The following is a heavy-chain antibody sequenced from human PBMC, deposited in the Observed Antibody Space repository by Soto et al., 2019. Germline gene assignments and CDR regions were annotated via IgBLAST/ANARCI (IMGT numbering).Heavy chain of an antibody. Sequence: ASVKVSCKASGYTFTSYDINWVRQATGQGLEWMGWMNPNSGNTGYAQKFQGRVTMTRNTSISTAYMELSSLRSEDTAVYYCARATSYPYYYFCCCYYNYYYYYYMDFWGKGTTVTVSS. V-gene: IGHV1-8*01. CDR1: GYTFTSYD. CDR3: ARATSYPYYYFCCCYYNYYYYYYMDF. D-gene: IGHD3-3*01. J-gene: IGHJ6*03. CDR2: MNPNSGNT.